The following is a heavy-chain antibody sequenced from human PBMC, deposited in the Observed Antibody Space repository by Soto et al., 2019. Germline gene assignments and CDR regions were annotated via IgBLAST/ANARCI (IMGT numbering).Heavy chain of an antibody. CDR3: ARGLHATYYYDSSGYETDAFDI. J-gene: IGHJ3*02. CDR1: GGTFSSCA. V-gene: IGHV1-69*06. CDR2: IIPIFGTA. D-gene: IGHD3-22*01. Sequence: GASVKVSCKASGGTFSSCAISWVRQAPGQGLEWMGGIIPIFGTANYAQKFQGRVTITADKSTSTAYMELSSLRSEDTAVYYCARGLHATYYYDSSGYETDAFDIWGQGTMVTVSS.